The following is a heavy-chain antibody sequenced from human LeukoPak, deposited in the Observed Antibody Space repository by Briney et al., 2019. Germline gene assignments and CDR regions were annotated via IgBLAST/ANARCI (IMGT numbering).Heavy chain of an antibody. J-gene: IGHJ4*02. V-gene: IGHV4-39*03. Sequence: SETLSLTCTVSGGSISSSSYYWGWIRQPPGKGLEWIGSIYYSGSTNYNPSLKSRVTISIDTSKNQFSLKLSSVTAADTAVYYCTAADTMRVDYWGQGTLVTVSS. D-gene: IGHD6-13*01. CDR1: GGSISSSSYY. CDR2: IYYSGST. CDR3: TAADTMRVDY.